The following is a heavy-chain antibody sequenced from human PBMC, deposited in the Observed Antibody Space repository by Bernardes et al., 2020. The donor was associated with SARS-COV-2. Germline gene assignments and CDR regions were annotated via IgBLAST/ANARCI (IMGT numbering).Heavy chain of an antibody. CDR1: GYTFTGYY. CDR3: ARGRRGMVRGVTSTNWFDP. Sequence: ASVKVSCKASGYTFTGYYMHWVRQAPGQGLEWMGWINPNSGGTNYAQKFQGWVTMTRDTSISTAYMELSRLRSDDTAVYYCARGRRGMVRGVTSTNWFDPWGQGTLVTVFS. CDR2: INPNSGGT. D-gene: IGHD3-10*01. V-gene: IGHV1-2*04. J-gene: IGHJ5*02.